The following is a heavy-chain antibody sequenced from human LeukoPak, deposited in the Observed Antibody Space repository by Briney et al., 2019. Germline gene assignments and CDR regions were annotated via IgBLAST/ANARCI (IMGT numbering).Heavy chain of an antibody. CDR2: IIPIFGTA. J-gene: IGHJ4*02. CDR3: ARGSGVLPDY. D-gene: IGHD3-10*01. CDR1: GGTFSSYA. V-gene: IGHV1-69*05. Sequence: SVKVSCKASGGTFSSYAISWVRQAPGQGLEWMGGIIPIFGTANYAQKFQGRVTMTRNTSISTAYMELSSLRSEDTAVYYCARGSGVLPDYWGQGTLVTVSS.